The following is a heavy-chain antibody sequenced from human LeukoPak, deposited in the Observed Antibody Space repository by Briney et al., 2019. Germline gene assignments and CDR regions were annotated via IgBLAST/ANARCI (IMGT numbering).Heavy chain of an antibody. CDR1: GFTFSSYA. CDR2: ISGSGGST. Sequence: GGSLRLSCAASGFTFSSYAMSWVRQAPGKGLEWVSAISGSGGSTYYADSVKGRFTISRDNSKNTLYLQMNSLRAEDTAVYYCAKVRLYYGSGSEVDYWGQGTLVTVSS. J-gene: IGHJ4*02. CDR3: AKVRLYYGSGSEVDY. D-gene: IGHD3-10*01. V-gene: IGHV3-23*01.